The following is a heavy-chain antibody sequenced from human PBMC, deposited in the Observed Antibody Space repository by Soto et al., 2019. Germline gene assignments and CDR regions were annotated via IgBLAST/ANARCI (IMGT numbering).Heavy chain of an antibody. Sequence: SETLSLTCTVSGGSISSSSYYWGWIRQPPGKGLEWIGSIYYSGSSYYNPSFKSRVTISVDTSKNQFSLKLSSVTAPDTALYYCARPVQIPPYYYGMNVWGQGTTVTVSS. CDR3: ARPVQIPPYYYGMNV. D-gene: IGHD3-10*02. V-gene: IGHV4-39*01. CDR1: GGSISSSSYY. J-gene: IGHJ6*02. CDR2: IYYSGSS.